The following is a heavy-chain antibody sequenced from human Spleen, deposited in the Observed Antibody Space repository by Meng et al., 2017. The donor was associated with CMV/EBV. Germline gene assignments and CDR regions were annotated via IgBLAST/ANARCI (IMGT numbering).Heavy chain of an antibody. J-gene: IGHJ6*02. D-gene: IGHD5-24*01. CDR2: IGTAGNT. CDR1: GFTFSSYD. V-gene: IGHV3-13*01. CDR3: ARDDNPGPRGLYYYYGMDV. Sequence: ESLKISCAASGFTFSSYDMHWVRQTTGKGLEWVSAIGTAGNTYYPGSVKGRFTISRENAKNPFYLQMSSLRAGETAVYYCARDDNPGPRGLYYYYGMDVWGQGTTVTVSS.